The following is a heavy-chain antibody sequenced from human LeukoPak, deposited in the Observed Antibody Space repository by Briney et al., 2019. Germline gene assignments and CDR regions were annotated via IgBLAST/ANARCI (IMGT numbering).Heavy chain of an antibody. V-gene: IGHV5-51*01. CDR2: ISPGDSDT. D-gene: IGHD2-21*02. J-gene: IGHJ4*02. CDR3: VRQGSVVVSAISY. CDR1: GYSFTSYW. Sequence: GESLKISCKGFGYSFTSYWIGWVRQMPGKSLEWMGIISPGDSDTRYSPSFQGQVTISADKSISTAYLQWSSLKASDTAMYYCVRQGSVVVSAISYWGQGTLVTVSS.